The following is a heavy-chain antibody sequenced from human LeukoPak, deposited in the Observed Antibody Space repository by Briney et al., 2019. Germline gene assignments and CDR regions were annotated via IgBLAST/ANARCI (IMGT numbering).Heavy chain of an antibody. CDR2: ISYDGSNK. V-gene: IGHV3-30*03. Sequence: PGGSLRLSCAASGFTFSSYGMHWVRQAPGKGLEWVAVISYDGSNKYYADSVKGRFTISRDNSKNSLYLQMNSLRAEDTAAYYCARGNLGYCSSTSCYSLWFDPWGQGTLVTVPS. CDR1: GFTFSSYG. J-gene: IGHJ5*02. CDR3: ARGNLGYCSSTSCYSLWFDP. D-gene: IGHD2-2*02.